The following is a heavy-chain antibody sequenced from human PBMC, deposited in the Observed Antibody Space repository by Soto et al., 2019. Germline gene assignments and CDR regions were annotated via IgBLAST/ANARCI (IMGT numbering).Heavy chain of an antibody. CDR3: AKSLYNDNSGRNAH. V-gene: IGHV3-23*01. D-gene: IGHD6-25*01. J-gene: IGHJ4*02. Sequence: EVQLLESGGGLVQPGGSLRLSCVGSGFTFSSYDMTWVRQAPGKGLEWVSSVSFYGRRDNTYYADSVKGRFTISRDNSRNTVYLQMDYLRVEDTAVYYCAKSLYNDNSGRNAHWGQGTLVTVSS. CDR1: GFTFSSYD. CDR2: VSFYGRRDNT.